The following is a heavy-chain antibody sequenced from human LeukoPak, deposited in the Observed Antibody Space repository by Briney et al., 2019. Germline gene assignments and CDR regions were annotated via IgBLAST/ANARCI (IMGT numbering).Heavy chain of an antibody. CDR3: ARDQPAYFDY. V-gene: IGHV4-38-2*02. J-gene: IGHJ4*02. Sequence: SETLSLTCTVSGYSISSGYYWGWSRQPPGKGLEWIGSIYHSGSTYYNPSLKSRVTISVDTSKNQFSLKLSSVPAADTAVYYCARDQPAYFDYWGQGTLVTASS. CDR1: GYSISSGYY. CDR2: IYHSGST. D-gene: IGHD2-2*01.